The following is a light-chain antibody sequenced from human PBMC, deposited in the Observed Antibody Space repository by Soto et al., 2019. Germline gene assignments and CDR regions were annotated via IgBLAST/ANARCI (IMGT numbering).Light chain of an antibody. CDR1: QSVRSSY. Sequence: EIVLTQSPGTLSLSPGERATLSCRASQSVRSSYLAWYQQKPGQAPRLLIYGASSRATGLPDKFSGSGSGTDFTLTISRLEPEDFEVDYCQQYGSSPWTFGQGTKVEIK. J-gene: IGKJ1*01. CDR3: QQYGSSPWT. CDR2: GAS. V-gene: IGKV3-20*01.